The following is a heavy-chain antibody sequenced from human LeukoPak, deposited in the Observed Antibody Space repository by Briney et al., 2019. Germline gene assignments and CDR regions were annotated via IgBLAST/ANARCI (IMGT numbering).Heavy chain of an antibody. J-gene: IGHJ3*02. Sequence: ASVKVSCKVSGHTLTELSMHWVRQAPGKGLEWMGGFDPEDGETIYAQKFQGRVTMTEDTSTDTAYMELSSLRSEDTAVHYCATATYYYGPLDAFDIWGQGTMVTVSS. CDR3: ATATYYYGPLDAFDI. V-gene: IGHV1-24*01. CDR2: FDPEDGET. D-gene: IGHD3-10*01. CDR1: GHTLTELS.